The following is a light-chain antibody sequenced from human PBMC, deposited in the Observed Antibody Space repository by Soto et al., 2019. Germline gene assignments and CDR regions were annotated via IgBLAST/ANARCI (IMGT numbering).Light chain of an antibody. CDR1: QSVLYSSNNKNY. V-gene: IGKV4-1*01. CDR2: WAS. J-gene: IGKJ5*01. Sequence: DIVMTQSPESLAVSLGERATINCKSSQSVLYSSNNKNYLAWYQQKPGQPPKLLIYWASTRESGVPDRFSGSGSGTEFTLTISSLQAEDVAVYYCQQYYSSLPITFGQGTRLEIK. CDR3: QQYYSSLPIT.